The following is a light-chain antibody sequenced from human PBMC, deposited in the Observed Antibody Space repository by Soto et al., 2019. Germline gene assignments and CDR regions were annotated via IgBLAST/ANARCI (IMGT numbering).Light chain of an antibody. CDR2: VGTGGIVG. V-gene: IGLV9-49*01. J-gene: IGLJ2*01. CDR1: SGYSNYK. Sequence: QLVLTQPPSASASLGASVTLTCTLSSGYSNYKVDWYQQRPGKGPRFVMRVGTGGIVGSKGDGIPDRFSVLGSGLNRYLTIKNIQEEDESDYHCGADHGSGSNFVVGVVFGGGTKLTVL. CDR3: GADHGSGSNFVVGVV.